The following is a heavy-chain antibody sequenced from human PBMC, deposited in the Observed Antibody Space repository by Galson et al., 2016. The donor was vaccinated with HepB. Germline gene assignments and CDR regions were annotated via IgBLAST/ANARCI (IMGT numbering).Heavy chain of an antibody. CDR2: MNPSSGNT. CDR3: ARTMVRGVPGFDI. V-gene: IGHV1-8*01. J-gene: IGHJ3*02. CDR1: GYTFTSYD. Sequence: ASGYTFTSYDINWVRQASGQGLECMGWMNPSSGNTGYAQNFQGRVSMTSDASISTAYMELSGLRSEDTAVYYCARTMVRGVPGFDIWGQGTMVAVSS. D-gene: IGHD3-10*01.